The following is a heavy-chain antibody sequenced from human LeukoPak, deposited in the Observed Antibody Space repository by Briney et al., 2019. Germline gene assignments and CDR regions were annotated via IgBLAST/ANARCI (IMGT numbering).Heavy chain of an antibody. V-gene: IGHV4-59*01. CDR1: GGSISSYD. CDR3: ARVMDIVYYFDY. Sequence: PSETLSLTCTVSGGSISSYDWSWIRQPPGKGLEWIGYIYYSGSTNYNPSLKSRVTISVDTSKNQFSLKLSSVTAADTAVYYCARVMDIVYYFDYWGQGTLVTVSS. CDR2: IYYSGST. D-gene: IGHD5-12*01. J-gene: IGHJ4*02.